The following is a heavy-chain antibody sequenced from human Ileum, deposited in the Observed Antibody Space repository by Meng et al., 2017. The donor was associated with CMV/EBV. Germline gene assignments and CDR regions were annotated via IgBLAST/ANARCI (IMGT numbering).Heavy chain of an antibody. D-gene: IGHD5-12*01. CDR3: AKEAFSGGYDDGFDP. CDR1: GFIFSTYA. V-gene: IGHV3-30*01. J-gene: IGHJ5*02. Sequence: GESLKISCAASGFIFSTYAMHWVRQAPGKGLEWVAVISDDGSHKYYADSVKGRFTISKDNSNNTLYLQMNSLRADDTAVYYCAKEAFSGGYDDGFDPWGQGTLVTVSS. CDR2: ISDDGSHK.